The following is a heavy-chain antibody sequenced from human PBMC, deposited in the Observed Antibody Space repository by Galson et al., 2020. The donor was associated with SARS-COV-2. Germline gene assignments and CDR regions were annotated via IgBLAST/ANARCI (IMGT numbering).Heavy chain of an antibody. J-gene: IGHJ4*02. V-gene: IGHV3-23*01. CDR2: ISGGGGST. D-gene: IGHD4-17*01. Sequence: GRYLRLSCAAYGFPFSRYVLPWVRQAPGKGLDSVSGISGGGGSTYYVDSVKGRFTISRDTSQNTVHLQMSSLRAEDTAVYYCAKDRGNDYGDQLDFWGQGTLVTVSS. CDR1: GFPFSRYV. CDR3: AKDRGNDYGDQLDF.